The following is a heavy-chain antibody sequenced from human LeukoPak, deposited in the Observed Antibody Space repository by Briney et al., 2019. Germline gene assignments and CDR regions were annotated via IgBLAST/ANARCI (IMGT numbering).Heavy chain of an antibody. CDR3: ARALTFDDAFDI. D-gene: IGHD3-16*01. Sequence: ASVTVSCKASGYTFTSYDINWVRQAAGQGLEWMGWMNTKSGNTDYAQKLQGRVTMNRNSSITTAYMELSSLRSEDTAVYYCARALTFDDAFDIWGQGTMVTVSS. CDR2: MNTKSGNT. CDR1: GYTFTSYD. V-gene: IGHV1-8*01. J-gene: IGHJ3*02.